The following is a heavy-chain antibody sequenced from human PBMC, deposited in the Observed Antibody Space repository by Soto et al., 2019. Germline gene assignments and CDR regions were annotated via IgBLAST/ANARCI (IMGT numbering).Heavy chain of an antibody. V-gene: IGHV4-39*01. CDR3: ARGGGYYGVLFDY. Sequence: QLQLQESGPGLLRPSETLSLTCNVSGGAISSSSYFWGWVRQPPGKTLEWIGHILYSGTTHYNESLTSRVTISVDTSKHQFSLRLHSVTPADKAVYYCARGGGYYGVLFDYWGQGTLVPVSA. CDR2: ILYSGTT. J-gene: IGHJ4*02. CDR1: GGAISSSSYF. D-gene: IGHD4-17*01.